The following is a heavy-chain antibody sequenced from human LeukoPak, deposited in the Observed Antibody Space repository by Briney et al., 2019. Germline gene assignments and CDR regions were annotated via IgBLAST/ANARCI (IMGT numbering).Heavy chain of an antibody. V-gene: IGHV4-59*01. CDR1: GGSISSYY. Sequence: SETLSLTCTVSGGSISSYYWSWIRQPPGKGLEWIGYIYYSGSTNYNPSLKSRVTISVGTSKNQFSLKLSSVTAADTAVYYCARSRTGYAFDIWGQGTMVTVSS. D-gene: IGHD3/OR15-3a*01. CDR2: IYYSGST. J-gene: IGHJ3*02. CDR3: ARSRTGYAFDI.